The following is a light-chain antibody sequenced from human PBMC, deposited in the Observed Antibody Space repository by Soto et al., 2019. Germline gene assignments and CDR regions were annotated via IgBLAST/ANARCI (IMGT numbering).Light chain of an antibody. V-gene: IGKV2-30*01. CDR3: MQGTRWPPT. CDR1: QSIVYSDGQAY. J-gene: IGKJ1*01. Sequence: VVMTQSPLSLPVTLGQPASISCRSSQSIVYSDGQAYLSWFQQRPGQSPRRLLYRASNRDSGVPDRFSGSGLGTDFTLQLDSVEAEDVGIYYCMQGTRWPPTFGRGTWVEIK. CDR2: RAS.